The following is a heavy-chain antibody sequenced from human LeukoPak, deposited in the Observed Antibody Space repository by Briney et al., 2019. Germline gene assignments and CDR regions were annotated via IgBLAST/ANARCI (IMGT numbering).Heavy chain of an antibody. Sequence: ASVKVSCKASGFTFTSSAMQWVRQARGQRLEWIGWIVVGSGNTNYAQKFQERVTITRDMSTSTAYMELSSLRSEDTAVYYRAADGGSFTDAFDIWGQGTMVTVSS. D-gene: IGHD1-26*01. J-gene: IGHJ3*02. CDR1: GFTFTSSA. V-gene: IGHV1-58*02. CDR3: AADGGSFTDAFDI. CDR2: IVVGSGNT.